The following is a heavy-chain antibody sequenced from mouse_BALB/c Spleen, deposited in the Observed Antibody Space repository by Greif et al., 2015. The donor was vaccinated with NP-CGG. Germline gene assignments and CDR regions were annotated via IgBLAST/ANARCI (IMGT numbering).Heavy chain of an antibody. Sequence: QVQLQQPGPGLVQPSQSLSITCTVSGFSLTSYGVHWVRQSPGKGLEWLGVIWRGGSTDYNAAFMSRLSITQDNSKSXAFFKMNSLQADDTAIYYCAKNDYDYFDYWGQGTTLTVSS. CDR1: GFSLTSYG. V-gene: IGHV2-5*01. CDR3: AKNDYDYFDY. J-gene: IGHJ2*01. CDR2: IWRGGST. D-gene: IGHD2-4*01.